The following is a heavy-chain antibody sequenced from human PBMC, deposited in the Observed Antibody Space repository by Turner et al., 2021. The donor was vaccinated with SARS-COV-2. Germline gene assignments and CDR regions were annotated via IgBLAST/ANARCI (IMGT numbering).Heavy chain of an antibody. CDR1: GFTFSSYA. D-gene: IGHD3-22*01. CDR3: AKADRVMIVVVITLFDY. V-gene: IGHV3-23*01. Sequence: EVQLLESGGGLVQPGGSLRLSCAASGFTFSSYAMSWVRQAPGKGLEWVSAISGSGGTTYYEDSVKGRFTISRDNSKNTLYLQMNSLRAEDTAVYYCAKADRVMIVVVITLFDYWGQGTLVIVSS. CDR2: ISGSGGTT. J-gene: IGHJ4*02.